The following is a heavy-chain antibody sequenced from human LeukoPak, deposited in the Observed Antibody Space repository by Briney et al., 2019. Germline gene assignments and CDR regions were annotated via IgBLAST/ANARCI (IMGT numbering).Heavy chain of an antibody. V-gene: IGHV1-58*01. CDR3: AAESYYDGNGYAQ. CDR1: GSAFTTSA. J-gene: IGHJ4*02. CDR2: IVVGSGHT. D-gene: IGHD3-22*01. Sequence: SVKVSCKTSGSAFTTSAVQWVRQARGQRLEWIGWIVVGSGHTNYAQKFHERVTISTDTSTRTAYMELSSLRSEDTAVYFCAAESYYDGNGYAQWGQGTLVTVSS.